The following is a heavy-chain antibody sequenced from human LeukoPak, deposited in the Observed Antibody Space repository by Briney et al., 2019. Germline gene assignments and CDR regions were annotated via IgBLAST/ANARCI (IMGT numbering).Heavy chain of an antibody. CDR3: SKTSIVGPTAIDY. J-gene: IGHJ4*02. D-gene: IGHD1-26*01. CDR1: GFTFSSHA. Sequence: GGSLRLSCAASGFTFSSHAMSWVRQAPGKGLEWVSAISTSGGTTDYADSVKGLFTISRDNSKNTLYLQLNSLRAEDTAVYYCSKTSIVGPTAIDYWGQGTLVTVSS. V-gene: IGHV3-23*01. CDR2: ISTSGGTT.